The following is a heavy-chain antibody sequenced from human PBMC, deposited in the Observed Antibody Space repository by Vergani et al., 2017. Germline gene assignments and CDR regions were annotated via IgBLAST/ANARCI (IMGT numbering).Heavy chain of an antibody. CDR1: GGSISSGAFS. J-gene: IGHJ6*02. D-gene: IGHD3-10*01. V-gene: IGHV4-30-2*01. CDR2: IFQSGSP. CDR3: ARLDGFYDSGSYQYYHFYGMDV. Sequence: QLQLQESGSGLVKPSQTLSLNCAASGGSISSGAFSWGWIRQPPGRGLQWIGHIFQSGSPDYNASLKSRVNISLDKSKNHFSLSLSSVTAADTAVYYCARLDGFYDSGSYQYYHFYGMDVWGQGTAVTVPS.